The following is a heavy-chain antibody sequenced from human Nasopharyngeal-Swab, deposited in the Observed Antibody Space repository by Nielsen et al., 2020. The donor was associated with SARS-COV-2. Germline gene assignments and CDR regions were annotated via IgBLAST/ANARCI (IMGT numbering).Heavy chain of an antibody. D-gene: IGHD3-10*01. Sequence: WIRQPPGKGLEWVAVVSYDGRHKSYADSVKGRFTVSRDNSKNRMYLQMSSLRAEDTAIYYCAKSLRGVSLSFGYYYGLDVWGQGTTVTVSS. CDR3: AKSLRGVSLSFGYYYGLDV. J-gene: IGHJ6*02. CDR2: VSYDGRHK. V-gene: IGHV3-30*18.